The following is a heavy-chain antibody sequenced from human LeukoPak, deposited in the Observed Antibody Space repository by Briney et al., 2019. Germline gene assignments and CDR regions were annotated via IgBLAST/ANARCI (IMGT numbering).Heavy chain of an antibody. D-gene: IGHD2-2*02. V-gene: IGHV4-38-2*02. CDR3: ARVGGDLGYCSSTSCYTHWFDP. CDR1: GYSISSGYY. J-gene: IGHJ5*02. Sequence: SETLSLTCTVSGYSISSGYYWGWIRQPPGKGLEWIGSIYHSGSTYYTPSLKSRVTISVDTSKNQFSLKLSSVTAADTAVYYCARVGGDLGYCSSTSCYTHWFDPWGQGTLVTVSS. CDR2: IYHSGST.